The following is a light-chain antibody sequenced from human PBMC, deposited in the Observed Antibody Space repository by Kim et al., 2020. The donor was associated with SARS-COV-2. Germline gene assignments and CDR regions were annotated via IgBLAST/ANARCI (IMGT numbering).Light chain of an antibody. V-gene: IGLV2-8*01. Sequence: GQAVTVSSTGTSSDVVGYSYVTWYQQHPGKAPKLMIYEVSKRPSGVPDRFSGSKSGNTASLTVSGLQAEDEADYYCSSYAGSNNLVFGGGTQLTVL. CDR3: SSYAGSNNLV. J-gene: IGLJ2*01. CDR1: SSDVVGYSY. CDR2: EVS.